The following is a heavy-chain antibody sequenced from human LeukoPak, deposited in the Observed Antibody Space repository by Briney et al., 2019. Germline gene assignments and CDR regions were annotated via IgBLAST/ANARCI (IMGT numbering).Heavy chain of an antibody. Sequence: ASVKVSCKSSGYTFTCYYMHWVRQAPGQGLEWMGWINPNSGGTNYAQKFQGRVTMTRDTSISTAYMELSRLRSDDTAVYYCARSQGLGWLSFDYWGQGTLVTVSS. CDR3: ARSQGLGWLSFDY. CDR2: INPNSGGT. D-gene: IGHD3-22*01. CDR1: GYTFTCYY. V-gene: IGHV1-2*02. J-gene: IGHJ4*02.